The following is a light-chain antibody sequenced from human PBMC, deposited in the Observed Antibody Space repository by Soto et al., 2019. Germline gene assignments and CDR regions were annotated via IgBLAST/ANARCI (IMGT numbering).Light chain of an antibody. V-gene: IGKV3-20*01. Sequence: EIVLTQSPGTLSLSPGERVTLSCRPSQSVTSSYLAWYQQRPGQAPRLLIYGASSRAAGIPDRFSGSGSGTDFTLTISRLEREEFAVYYCQQYGASPQTFGQGTRLEIK. J-gene: IGKJ5*01. CDR1: QSVTSSY. CDR2: GAS. CDR3: QQYGASPQT.